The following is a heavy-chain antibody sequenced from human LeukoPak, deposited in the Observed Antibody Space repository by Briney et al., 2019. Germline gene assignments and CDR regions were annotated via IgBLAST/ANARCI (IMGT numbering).Heavy chain of an antibody. V-gene: IGHV3-21*01. J-gene: IGHJ5*02. CDR3: ARGVVPRLGELSSKPDA. CDR2: ISSSSSYI. D-gene: IGHD3-16*02. Sequence: GGYLRRYCAASGFTFSSYSMNWVRQAPGKGLEWVSSISSSSSYIYYADSVKGRFTISRDNAKNSLYLQMNSLRAEDTAVYYCARGVVPRLGELSSKPDAWGQGTLVTVSS. CDR1: GFTFSSYS.